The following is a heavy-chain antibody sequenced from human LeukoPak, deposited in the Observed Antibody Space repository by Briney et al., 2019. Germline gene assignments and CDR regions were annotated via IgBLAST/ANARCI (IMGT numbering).Heavy chain of an antibody. D-gene: IGHD3-16*01. CDR2: IHYSGST. CDR1: GASITSYY. CDR3: ARDLRAAY. V-gene: IGHV4-59*01. Sequence: SETLSLTCTVSGASITSYYWTWIRQPPGKGLEWIGYIHYSGSTNYNPSLKSRATISVDTSKNQFSLKLSSVTAADTAVYYCARDLRAAYWGQGTLVTVSS. J-gene: IGHJ4*02.